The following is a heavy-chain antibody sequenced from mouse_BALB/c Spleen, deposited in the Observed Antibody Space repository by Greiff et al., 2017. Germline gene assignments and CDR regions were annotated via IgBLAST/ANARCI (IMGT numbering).Heavy chain of an antibody. Sequence: EVQGVESGGGLVKPGGSLKLSCAASGFTFSDYYMYWVRQTPEKRLEWVATISDGGSYTYYPDSVKGRFTISRDNAKNNLYLQMSSLKSEDTAMYYCARVDGNYAMDYWGQGTSVTVSS. CDR2: ISDGGSYT. V-gene: IGHV5-4*02. CDR1: GFTFSDYY. J-gene: IGHJ4*01. CDR3: ARVDGNYAMDY. D-gene: IGHD2-1*01.